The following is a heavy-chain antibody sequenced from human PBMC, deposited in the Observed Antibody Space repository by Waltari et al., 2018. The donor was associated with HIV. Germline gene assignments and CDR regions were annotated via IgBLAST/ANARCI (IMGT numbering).Heavy chain of an antibody. D-gene: IGHD3-10*01. Sequence: QVQLQESGPGLVRPSETLCLPCPVSGGSFTRYYWTWVRQAAGKGLEWIGRIYYTGNTNYNPSLKSRVTMSVDTYNNQFSLRLSSVTAADTAVYYCVRNLWFGEIRWFDPWGQGTLVTVSS. CDR1: GGSFTRYY. CDR3: VRNLWFGEIRWFDP. CDR2: IYYTGNT. V-gene: IGHV4-4*07. J-gene: IGHJ5*02.